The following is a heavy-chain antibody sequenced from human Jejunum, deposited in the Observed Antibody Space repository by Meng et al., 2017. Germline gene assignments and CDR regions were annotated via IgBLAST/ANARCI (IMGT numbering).Heavy chain of an antibody. CDR1: GFTFSSYR. Sequence: GESLKISCAASGFTFSSYRMHWVRQAPGKRPEWVAAISGGGVTYYADAVKGRFTISRDNSENTVYLQMHSLRADETAVYYCAREYFYDRSGCDYWGQGTLVTVSS. CDR3: AREYFYDRSGCDY. CDR2: ISGGGVT. J-gene: IGHJ4*02. D-gene: IGHD3-22*01. V-gene: IGHV3-23*01.